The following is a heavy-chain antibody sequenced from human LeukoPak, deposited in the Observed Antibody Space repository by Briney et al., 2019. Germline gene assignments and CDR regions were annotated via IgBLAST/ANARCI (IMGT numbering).Heavy chain of an antibody. J-gene: IGHJ6*04. Sequence: PSETLSLTCAVYGTSFSGYYWSWIRQPPGKGLEWIGEIDHRGRVKYNPPLKSRVSTSIDTSKNQFSLNLSSVTAADTAVYYCARDVDTALMDVWGEGTTVIVSS. D-gene: IGHD5-18*01. CDR2: IDHRGRV. V-gene: IGHV4-34*01. CDR1: GTSFSGYY. CDR3: ARDVDTALMDV.